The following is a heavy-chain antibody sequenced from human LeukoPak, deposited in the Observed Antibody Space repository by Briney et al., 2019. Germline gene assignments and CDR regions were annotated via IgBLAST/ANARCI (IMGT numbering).Heavy chain of an antibody. CDR2: ISAYNGNT. D-gene: IGHD2-15*01. V-gene: IGHV1-18*01. CDR3: ARAAPPARYFSGGSCYSGIWFDP. J-gene: IGHJ5*02. Sequence: ASVKVSCKASGYTFTSYGISWVRQAPGQGLEWMGWISAYNGNTNYAQKLQGRVTMTTDTSTSTAYMELRSLRSDDTAVYYCARAAPPARYFSGGSCYSGIWFDPGGQGTLVTVSS. CDR1: GYTFTSYG.